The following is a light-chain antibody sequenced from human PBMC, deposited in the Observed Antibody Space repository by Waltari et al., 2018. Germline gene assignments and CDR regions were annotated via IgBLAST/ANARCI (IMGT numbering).Light chain of an antibody. CDR2: AAS. CDR1: QGIRSW. Sequence: DIQMTQSPASLPAYVGDKVTIPCHASQGIRSWLAWYQQTPGKAPERRIYAASNLQSVVPSRFGGSRSGTEFSLTISSLQPEEFATYYCQEYNDLPIYSFGQGTKVEIK. J-gene: IGKJ2*03. CDR3: QEYNDLPIYS. V-gene: IGKV1D-16*01.